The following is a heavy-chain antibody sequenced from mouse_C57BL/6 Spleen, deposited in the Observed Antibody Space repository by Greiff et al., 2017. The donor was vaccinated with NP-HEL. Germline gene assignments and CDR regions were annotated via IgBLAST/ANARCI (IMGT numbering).Heavy chain of an antibody. CDR2: INPNNGGT. CDR1: GYTFTDYN. Sequence: EVQLQESGPELVKPGASVKMSCKASGYTFTDYNMHWVKQSHGKSLEWIGYINPNNGGTSYNQKFKGKATLTVNKSSSTAYMELRSLTSEDSAVYYCARSLSYYYGSSYFFDYWGQGTTRTVSS. D-gene: IGHD1-1*01. CDR3: ARSLSYYYGSSYFFDY. V-gene: IGHV1-22*01. J-gene: IGHJ2*01.